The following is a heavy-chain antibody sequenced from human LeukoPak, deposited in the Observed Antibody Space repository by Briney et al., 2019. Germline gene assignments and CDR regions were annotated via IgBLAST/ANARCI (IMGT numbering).Heavy chain of an antibody. D-gene: IGHD2-15*01. CDR3: TTRRQDGW. J-gene: IGHJ4*02. CDR2: IKSKSDGGTI. V-gene: IGHV3-15*01. CDR1: GFTFSDAW. Sequence: PGGSLRLSCVGSGFTFSDAWMSWVRQAPGKGLEWVGRIKSKSDGGTIDYAAPVKGRFTISRDDSRNTLYLQMNSLKTEDTAVYYCTTRRQDGWWGQGTQVTVSS.